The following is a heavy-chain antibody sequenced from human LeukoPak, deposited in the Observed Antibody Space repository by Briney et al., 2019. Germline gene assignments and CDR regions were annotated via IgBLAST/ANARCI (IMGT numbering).Heavy chain of an antibody. CDR1: SGSISTYY. Sequence: SETLSLTCTVSSGSISTYYWSWIRQPPGKGLEWIGYIYYSGSTNYNPSLKSRVTISVDTSKNQFSLKLSSVAAADTAVYYCARGFIAAAYFFDYWGQGTLVTVSS. V-gene: IGHV4-59*01. J-gene: IGHJ4*02. CDR3: ARGFIAAAYFFDY. D-gene: IGHD6-13*01. CDR2: IYYSGST.